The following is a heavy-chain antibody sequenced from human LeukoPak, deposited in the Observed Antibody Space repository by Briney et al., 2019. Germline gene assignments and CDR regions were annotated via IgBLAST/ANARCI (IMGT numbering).Heavy chain of an antibody. CDR2: IYHSGST. J-gene: IGHJ4*02. D-gene: IGHD5-18*01. V-gene: IGHV4-4*02. CDR1: GGSISSSNW. CDR3: ARAGLQLWLRAFDY. Sequence: SETLSLTCAVSGGSISSSNWWRWVRQPPGKGLEWIGEIYHSGSTNYNPSLKSRVTISVDKSKNQFSLKLSSVAAADTAVYYCARAGLQLWLRAFDYWGQGTLVTVSS.